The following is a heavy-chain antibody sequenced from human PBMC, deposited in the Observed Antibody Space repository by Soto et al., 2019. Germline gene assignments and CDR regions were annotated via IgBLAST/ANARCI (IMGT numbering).Heavy chain of an antibody. Sequence: ASVKVSCKASGYTFTSYAMNWVRQAPGQGLEWMGWINTNTGNPTYAQGFTGRFVFSLDTSVSTAYLQICSLKAEDTAVYYCARGGIVVVPAAIKSWFDPWGQGTLVTVSS. J-gene: IGHJ5*02. CDR3: ARGGIVVVPAAIKSWFDP. CDR1: GYTFTSYA. D-gene: IGHD2-2*01. CDR2: INTNTGNP. V-gene: IGHV7-4-1*01.